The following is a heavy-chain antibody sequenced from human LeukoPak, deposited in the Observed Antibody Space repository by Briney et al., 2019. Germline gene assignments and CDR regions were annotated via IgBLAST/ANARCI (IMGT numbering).Heavy chain of an antibody. CDR1: GGSISSYY. D-gene: IGHD5-24*01. CDR2: IYYSGST. CDR3: ARATVRWLQDY. V-gene: IGHV4-59*01. J-gene: IGHJ4*02. Sequence: SETLSLTCTVSGGSISSYYWSWIRQPPGKGLEWIGYIYYSGSTNYNPSLKSRVTISVDTSKNQFSLKLSSVTAADTAVYYCARATVRWLQDYWGQGTLVTVSS.